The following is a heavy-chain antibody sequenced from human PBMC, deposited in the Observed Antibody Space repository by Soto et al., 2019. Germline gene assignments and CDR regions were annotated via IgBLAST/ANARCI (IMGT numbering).Heavy chain of an antibody. V-gene: IGHV3-23*01. CDR1: GFTFSSYA. Sequence: LRLSCAASGFTFSSYAMSWVRQAPGKGLEWVSAISGSGGSTYYADSVKGRFTISRDNSKNTLYLQMNSLRAEDTAVYYCAKVPSPIAVAGDYFDYWGQGTLVTVSS. D-gene: IGHD6-19*01. CDR3: AKVPSPIAVAGDYFDY. CDR2: ISGSGGST. J-gene: IGHJ4*02.